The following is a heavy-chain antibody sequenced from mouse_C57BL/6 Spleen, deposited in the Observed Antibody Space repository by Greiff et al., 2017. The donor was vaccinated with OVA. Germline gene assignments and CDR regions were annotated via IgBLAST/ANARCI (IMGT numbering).Heavy chain of an antibody. CDR3: TREGHGPWFAY. D-gene: IGHD1-1*02. CDR1: GFTFSSYA. V-gene: IGHV5-9-1*02. J-gene: IGHJ3*01. Sequence: EVKLVESGEGLVKPGGSLKLSCAASGFTFSSYAMSWVRQTPEKRLEWVAYISSGGDYIYYADTVKGRFTISRDNARNTLYLQMSSLKSEDTAMYYCTREGHGPWFAYWGQGTLVTVSA. CDR2: ISSGGDYI.